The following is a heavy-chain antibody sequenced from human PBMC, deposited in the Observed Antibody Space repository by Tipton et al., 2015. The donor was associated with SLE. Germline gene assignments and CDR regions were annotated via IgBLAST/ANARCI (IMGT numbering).Heavy chain of an antibody. CDR1: GGSFSGYY. D-gene: IGHD2-15*01. Sequence: LRLSCAVYGGSFSGYYWSWIRQPPGKGLEWIGEINHSGSTNYNPSLKSRVTISVDTSKNQFSLKLSSVTAADTAVYYCARGGVRGCGGRGTLVTVSS. CDR3: ARGGVRGC. J-gene: IGHJ4*02. CDR2: INHSGST. V-gene: IGHV4-34*01.